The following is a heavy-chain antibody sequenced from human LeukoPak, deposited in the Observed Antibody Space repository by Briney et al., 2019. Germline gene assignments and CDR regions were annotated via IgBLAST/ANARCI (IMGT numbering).Heavy chain of an antibody. D-gene: IGHD3-3*01. V-gene: IGHV3-23*01. J-gene: IGHJ6*02. CDR2: ISGSGGST. CDR1: GFTFSSYA. Sequence: GGSLRLSCAASGFTFSSYAMSWVRQAPGKGLEWVSAISGSGGSTYCADSVKGRFTISRDNSKNTLYLQMNSLRAEDTAVYYCAKDRGYDFWSGYYRSKEYYYYYGMDVWGQGTTVTVSS. CDR3: AKDRGYDFWSGYYRSKEYYYYYGMDV.